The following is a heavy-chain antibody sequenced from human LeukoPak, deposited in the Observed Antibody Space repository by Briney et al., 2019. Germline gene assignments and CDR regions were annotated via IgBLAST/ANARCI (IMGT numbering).Heavy chain of an antibody. J-gene: IGHJ4*02. V-gene: IGHV3-9*01. Sequence: GRSLRLSCAASGFTFDDYAMHWVRQAPGKGLEWVSGISWNRGSIDYADSVKGRFTISSDNAKNALYLQMNRLRAEDTALYYCARGWDEGSSGIDYWGQGTLVTVSS. CDR1: GFTFDDYA. D-gene: IGHD1-26*01. CDR2: ISWNRGSI. CDR3: ARGWDEGSSGIDY.